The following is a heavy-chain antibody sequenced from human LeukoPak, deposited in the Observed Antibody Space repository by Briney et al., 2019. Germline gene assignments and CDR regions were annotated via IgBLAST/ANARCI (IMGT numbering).Heavy chain of an antibody. Sequence: SVTLSLTCAVPGYSIKTGRYWGWIRQPPGKGLEWIGSIYQSGSTYYNPSLKSRITISVDKSKNQFSLNLRSLTAQDTAVYYCARSLSAAGIDYWGQGILVTVSS. J-gene: IGHJ4*02. CDR3: ARSLSAAGIDY. CDR1: GYSIKTGRY. D-gene: IGHD6-25*01. V-gene: IGHV4-38-2*01. CDR2: IYQSGST.